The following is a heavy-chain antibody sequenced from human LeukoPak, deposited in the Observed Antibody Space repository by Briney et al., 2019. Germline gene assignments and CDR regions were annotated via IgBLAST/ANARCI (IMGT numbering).Heavy chain of an antibody. CDR1: GFTFDDYA. V-gene: IGHV3-43*02. Sequence: GGSLRLSCAASGFTFDDYAMHWVRQAPGKGLEWVSLISGDGGSTYYADSVKGRFTISRDNSKNSLYLQMNSLRTEDTALYYCAITRQQVALGLYAFDIWGQGTMVTVSS. J-gene: IGHJ3*02. CDR2: ISGDGGST. D-gene: IGHD6-13*01. CDR3: AITRQQVALGLYAFDI.